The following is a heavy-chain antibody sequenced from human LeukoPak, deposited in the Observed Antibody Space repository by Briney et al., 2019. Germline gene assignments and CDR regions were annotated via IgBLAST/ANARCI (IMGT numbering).Heavy chain of an antibody. CDR3: ARQNSGYDLGPFAY. J-gene: IGHJ4*02. CDR1: GGSISSYY. Sequence: PSETLSLTCTVSGGSISSYYWSWIRQPPGKGLGWIAYISYSGSTNNNPSLRSRVTISLDTSKNHFSLKLSSVTAADTAVYYCARQNSGYDLGPFAYWGQGTLVTVSS. V-gene: IGHV4-59*08. D-gene: IGHD5-12*01. CDR2: ISYSGST.